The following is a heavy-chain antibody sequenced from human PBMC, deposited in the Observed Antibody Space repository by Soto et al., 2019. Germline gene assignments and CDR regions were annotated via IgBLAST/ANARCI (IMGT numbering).Heavy chain of an antibody. V-gene: IGHV3-23*01. D-gene: IGHD6-6*01. CDR1: GFTFSNYA. Sequence: QPGGSLRLSCAASGFTFSNYAMSWVRQAPGKGLEWVSVISGSGGSTYYADSVKGRFTISRDNSKNTLFLQMNSLRAEDTAVFHCAKMGGYSSSSPNYYGMDVWGQGTTVTVSS. CDR2: ISGSGGST. CDR3: AKMGGYSSSSPNYYGMDV. J-gene: IGHJ6*02.